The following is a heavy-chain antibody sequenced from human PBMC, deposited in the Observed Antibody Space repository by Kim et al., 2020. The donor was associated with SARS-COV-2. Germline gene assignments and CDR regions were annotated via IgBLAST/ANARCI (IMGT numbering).Heavy chain of an antibody. CDR2: ITSKTDCGAT. D-gene: IGHD2-2*01. Sequence: GGSLRLSCAASGFTFSNAWMSWVRQAPGEGLEWVGRITSKTDCGATDYAAPVKGRFTISRDDSKNTMYLQMNSLKTEDTAVYYCTTSTRYYYYYGMDVWG. CDR3: TTSTRYYYYYGMDV. J-gene: IGHJ6*01. CDR1: GFTFSNAW. V-gene: IGHV3-15*01.